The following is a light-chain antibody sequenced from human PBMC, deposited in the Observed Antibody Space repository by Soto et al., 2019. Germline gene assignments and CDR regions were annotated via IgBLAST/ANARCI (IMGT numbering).Light chain of an antibody. CDR2: GAS. Sequence: EIVLTQSPGTLSLSPGERATLSCRASQSVSSSHLAWYQQKPGQAPRLLISGASSRATGIPDRFTGSGSGTDFTLTISRLEPEDFAVYYCQQYGRSPRTFGQGTKVEIK. CDR1: QSVSSSH. CDR3: QQYGRSPRT. J-gene: IGKJ1*01. V-gene: IGKV3-20*01.